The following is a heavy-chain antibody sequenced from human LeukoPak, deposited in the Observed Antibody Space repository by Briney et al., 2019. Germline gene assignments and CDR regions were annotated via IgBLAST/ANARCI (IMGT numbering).Heavy chain of an antibody. CDR3: ARYSSAYYYDFDY. Sequence: SETLSLTCTVSDGSISSSGYYWGWIRQPPGKGLEWIGSIYDSGRTYYNPSLKSRVTISVDTSKNQLSLKLSSVTAADTAVYYCARYSSAYYYDFDYWGQGTLVTVSS. V-gene: IGHV4-39*01. CDR2: IYDSGRT. D-gene: IGHD3-22*01. J-gene: IGHJ4*02. CDR1: DGSISSSGYY.